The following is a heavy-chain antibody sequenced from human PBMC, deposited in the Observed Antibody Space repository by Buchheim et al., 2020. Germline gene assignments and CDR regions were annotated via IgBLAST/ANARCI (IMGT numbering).Heavy chain of an antibody. CDR2: IYYSGST. D-gene: IGHD6-19*01. CDR3: AKFSRPDSGGWYLDY. V-gene: IGHV4-59*01. J-gene: IGHJ4*01. CDR1: GGSISTYY. Sequence: QVQLQESGPGLVKPSETLSLTCTVSGGSISTYYWSWIRQPPGKGLEWIGYIYYSGSTNYNPSLTSRVTISVDASKNQFSLKLSSVTAADTAVYYCAKFSRPDSGGWYLDYWGQGTL.